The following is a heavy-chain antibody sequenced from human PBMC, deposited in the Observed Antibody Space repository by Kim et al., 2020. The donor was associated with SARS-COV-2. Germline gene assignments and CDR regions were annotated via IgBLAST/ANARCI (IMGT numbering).Heavy chain of an antibody. D-gene: IGHD2-2*01. CDR2: ISGDGGST. J-gene: IGHJ4*02. V-gene: IGHV3-43*02. CDR1: GFTFDDYA. Sequence: GGSLRLSCAASGFTFDDYAMHWVRQAPGKGLEWVSLISGDGGSTYYADSVKGRFTISRDNSNNSLYLQMNSLRTEDTALYYCAKVVCSSTSCIVVYFDYWGQRTLVTVSS. CDR3: AKVVCSSTSCIVVYFDY.